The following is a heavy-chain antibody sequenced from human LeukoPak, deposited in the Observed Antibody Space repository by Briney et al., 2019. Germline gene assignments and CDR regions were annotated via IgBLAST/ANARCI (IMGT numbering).Heavy chain of an antibody. J-gene: IGHJ4*02. Sequence: GGSLRLSCAASGFTFSSYAMHWVRQAPGKGLEWVAVISYDGSNKYYADSVKGRFTISRDNSKNTLYLQMNSLRAEDTAVYYCARAEIYSSGWYYFGYWGQGTLVTVSS. CDR3: ARAEIYSSGWYYFGY. CDR2: ISYDGSNK. D-gene: IGHD6-19*01. CDR1: GFTFSSYA. V-gene: IGHV3-30-3*01.